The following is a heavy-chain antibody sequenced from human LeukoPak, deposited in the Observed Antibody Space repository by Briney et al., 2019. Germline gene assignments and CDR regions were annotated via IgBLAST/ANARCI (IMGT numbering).Heavy chain of an antibody. CDR1: GFTFSSYS. V-gene: IGHV3-48*04. CDR2: ISSSGSTI. Sequence: GGSLRLSCAASGFTFSSYSMNWVRQAPGKGLEWVSYISSSGSTIYYADSVKGRFTISRDNAKNSLYLQMNSLRAEDTAVYYCARSNMYDYVWGSYRYKGFGFDYWGQGTLVTVSS. CDR3: ARSNMYDYVWGSYRYKGFGFDY. J-gene: IGHJ4*02. D-gene: IGHD3-16*02.